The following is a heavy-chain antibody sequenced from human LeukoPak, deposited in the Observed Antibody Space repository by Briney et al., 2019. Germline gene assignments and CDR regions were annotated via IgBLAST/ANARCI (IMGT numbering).Heavy chain of an antibody. CDR3: ARVYYDTSGPPPFDI. V-gene: IGHV3-30*02. Sequence: GGSLRLSCAASGFTFSSYGMHWVRQAPGKGLEWVAFIRYDGSNKYYADSVKGRFTISRDNSKNTQYLQMNSLRAEDTAVYYCARVYYDTSGPPPFDIWGRGTMVTVSS. D-gene: IGHD3-22*01. CDR1: GFTFSSYG. J-gene: IGHJ3*02. CDR2: IRYDGSNK.